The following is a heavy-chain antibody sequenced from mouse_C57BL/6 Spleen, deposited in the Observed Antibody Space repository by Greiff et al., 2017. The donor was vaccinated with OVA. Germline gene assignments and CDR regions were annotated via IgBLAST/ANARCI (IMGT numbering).Heavy chain of an antibody. Sequence: QVQLQQSGPELVKPGASVKISCKDSGYAFSSSWMNWVKQRPGKGLEWIGRIYPGDGDTNYNGKFKGKATLTADKSSSTAYMQLSSLTSEDSAVYFCARYYYGSSYWYFDVWGTGTTVTVSS. V-gene: IGHV1-82*01. D-gene: IGHD1-1*01. CDR2: IYPGDGDT. J-gene: IGHJ1*03. CDR1: GYAFSSSW. CDR3: ARYYYGSSYWYFDV.